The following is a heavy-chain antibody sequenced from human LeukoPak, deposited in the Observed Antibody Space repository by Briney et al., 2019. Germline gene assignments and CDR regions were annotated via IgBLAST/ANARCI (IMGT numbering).Heavy chain of an antibody. D-gene: IGHD1-1*01. CDR3: ARQVTSPGIPPWFDS. V-gene: IGHV3-7*01. CDR1: GFTFGSYW. Sequence: GGSLRLSCAASGFTFGSYWMSWVRRAPGKGLEWVANIKENGRGMNYVDSVEGRFTISRDNAKNLFYLQMNSLRAEDTAVYYCARQVTSPGIPPWFDSWGQGTLVIVSS. J-gene: IGHJ5*01. CDR2: IKENGRGM.